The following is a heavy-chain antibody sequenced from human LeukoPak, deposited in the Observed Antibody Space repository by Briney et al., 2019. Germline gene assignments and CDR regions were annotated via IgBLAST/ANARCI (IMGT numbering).Heavy chain of an antibody. CDR1: GFTFSNYG. J-gene: IGHJ6*03. Sequence: GGSLRLSCAASGFTFSNYGMHWVRQAPGKGLEWVAVISYDGSNKYYADSVKGRFTISRDTSKNTLYLQMNSLRLEDTAVYYCAKDPPGSSGWYYYMDVWGKGTTVIVSS. V-gene: IGHV3-30*18. CDR3: AKDPPGSSGWYYYMDV. CDR2: ISYDGSNK. D-gene: IGHD6-19*01.